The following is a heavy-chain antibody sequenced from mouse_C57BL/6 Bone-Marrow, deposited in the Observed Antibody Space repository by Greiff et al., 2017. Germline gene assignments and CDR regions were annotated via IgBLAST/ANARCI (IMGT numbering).Heavy chain of an antibody. Sequence: VQLQQPGASVKLSCKASGYTFTSYWMHWVKQRPGRGLEWIGRIDPNSGGTKYNEKFKSKATLTVDKPSSTAYMQLSSLTSEDSAVYYCAREPPDYYGSRYWYFDVWGTGTTVTVSS. D-gene: IGHD1-1*01. CDR3: AREPPDYYGSRYWYFDV. CDR2: IDPNSGGT. J-gene: IGHJ1*03. V-gene: IGHV1-72*01. CDR1: GYTFTSYW.